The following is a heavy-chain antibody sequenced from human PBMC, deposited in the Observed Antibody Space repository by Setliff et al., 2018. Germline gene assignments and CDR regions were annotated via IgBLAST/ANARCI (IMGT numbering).Heavy chain of an antibody. Sequence: ASVQVSCKASVYTFTSYGISWVRQAPGQGLEGMGWISAYNGNTNYAQKLQGRVTMTTDTSTSTAYMELRSLRYDDTAVYYCARYITGTTPADYWGQGTLVTVSS. J-gene: IGHJ4*02. CDR3: ARYITGTTPADY. CDR2: ISAYNGNT. D-gene: IGHD1-7*01. CDR1: VYTFTSYG. V-gene: IGHV1-18*01.